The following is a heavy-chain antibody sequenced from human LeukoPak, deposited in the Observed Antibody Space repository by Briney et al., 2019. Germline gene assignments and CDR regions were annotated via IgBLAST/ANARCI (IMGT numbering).Heavy chain of an antibody. V-gene: IGHV4-31*03. CDR2: ISYSGNT. CDR1: GGSISTGGYY. CDR3: ARQYGSSGSPLDY. D-gene: IGHD3-22*01. Sequence: SQTLSLTCSVSGGSISTGGYYWSWIRQHPGKGLEWIGYISYSGNTYYNPSLKSRVTISVDTSKNQFSLKLNSVTAADTAVYYCARQYGSSGSPLDYWGQGTLVTVSS. J-gene: IGHJ4*02.